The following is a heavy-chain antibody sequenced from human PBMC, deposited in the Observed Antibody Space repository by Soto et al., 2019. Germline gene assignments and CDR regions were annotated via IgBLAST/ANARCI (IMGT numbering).Heavy chain of an antibody. CDR2: VKDGGST. CDR1: GGSLTGYY. J-gene: IGHJ4*02. CDR3: ARGQEGIVATH. D-gene: IGHD5-12*01. Sequence: QVQLQQLGTGQLKPSETLSLTCTVNGGSLTGYYWSWIRQPPGKGLEWIGEVKDGGSTNYSPSLWGRVSISADTSKNHFSLRLNSVTAADTAVYFCARGQEGIVATHWDQGALVTVSS. V-gene: IGHV4-34*01.